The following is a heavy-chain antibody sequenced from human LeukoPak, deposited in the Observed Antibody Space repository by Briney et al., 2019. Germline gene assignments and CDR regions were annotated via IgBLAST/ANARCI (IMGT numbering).Heavy chain of an antibody. V-gene: IGHV4-39*07. CDR1: GGSISSSDYY. CDR3: AREGGLYHHFDY. CDR2: IFYSGRN. J-gene: IGHJ4*02. Sequence: PSETLSLTCTVSGGSISSSDYYWGWIRQPPGKGLEWIGSIFYSGRNYYNPSLKSRVTISVDTSKNQFSLKLSSVTAADTALYYCAREGGLYHHFDYWGQGTLITVSS. D-gene: IGHD2-2*02.